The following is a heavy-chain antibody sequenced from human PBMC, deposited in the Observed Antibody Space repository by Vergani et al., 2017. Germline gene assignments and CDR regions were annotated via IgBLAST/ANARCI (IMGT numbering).Heavy chain of an antibody. CDR2: IYYSGLT. D-gene: IGHD6-19*01. V-gene: IGHV4-39*01. CDR3: ASKRPGSGWSPGDFDD. J-gene: IGHJ4*02. CDR1: ADSISSGSYY. Sequence: QLQLQQSGPGLVKPSETLFLTCTVSADSISSGSYYWGWIRQPPGKSLEWIGSIYYSGLTYYNPSLKSRVAISVDTSKNQFSLKVTSVTAADTAVYFCASKRPGSGWSPGDFDDWGQGILVTVSS.